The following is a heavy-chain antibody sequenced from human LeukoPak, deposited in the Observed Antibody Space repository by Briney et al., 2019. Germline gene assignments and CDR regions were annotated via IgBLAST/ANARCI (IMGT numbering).Heavy chain of an antibody. CDR3: AKPLSSMVRGVIRKVDAFDI. D-gene: IGHD3-10*01. CDR1: GFTFSSYA. V-gene: IGHV3-23*01. J-gene: IGHJ3*02. CDR2: ISGSGGST. Sequence: KTGGSLRLSCAASGFTFSSYAMSWVCQAPGKGLEWVSAISGSGGSTYYADSVKGRFTISRDNSKNTLYLQMNSLRAEDTAVYYCAKPLSSMVRGVIRKVDAFDIWGQGTMVTVSS.